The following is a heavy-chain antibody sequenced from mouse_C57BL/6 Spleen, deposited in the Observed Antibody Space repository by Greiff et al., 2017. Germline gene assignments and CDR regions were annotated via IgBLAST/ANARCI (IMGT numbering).Heavy chain of an antibody. D-gene: IGHD2-13*01. CDR1: GYTFTSYW. V-gene: IGHV1-64*01. Sequence: VQLQQPGAELVKPGASVKLSCKASGYTFTSYWMHWVKPRPGQGLEWIGMIHPNSGSTNYNEKFKSKATLTVDKSSSTAYMQLSSLTSEDAAVYYCGRASDFFAMDYWGQGTSVTVSS. J-gene: IGHJ4*01. CDR3: GRASDFFAMDY. CDR2: IHPNSGST.